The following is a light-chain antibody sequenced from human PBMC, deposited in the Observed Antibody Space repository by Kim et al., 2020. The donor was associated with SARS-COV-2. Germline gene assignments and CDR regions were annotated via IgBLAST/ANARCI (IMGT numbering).Light chain of an antibody. Sequence: HPAKPACTGNNNNVGNQGAAWLQQHQGHPPTLLSYRNNNRPSGISERFSASRSGDTASLTITGLQPEDETDYYCSAWDSSLSAWVFGGGTQLTVL. CDR1: NNNVGNQG. CDR3: SAWDSSLSAWV. CDR2: RNN. J-gene: IGLJ3*02. V-gene: IGLV10-54*04.